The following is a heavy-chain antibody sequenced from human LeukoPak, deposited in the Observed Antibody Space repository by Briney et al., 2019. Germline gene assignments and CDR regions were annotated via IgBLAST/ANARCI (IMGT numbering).Heavy chain of an antibody. CDR3: ARDLVGATITGAFDI. CDR1: GYTFTGYY. V-gene: IGHV1-2*02. J-gene: IGHJ3*02. CDR2: INPNSGGT. Sequence: GASVKVSCKASGYTFTGYYMHWVRQAPGQGLEWMGWINPNSGGTNYAQKFQGRVTMTRDTSISTAYMELSRLRSDDTAVYYCARDLVGATITGAFDIWGQGTMVTVSS. D-gene: IGHD1-26*01.